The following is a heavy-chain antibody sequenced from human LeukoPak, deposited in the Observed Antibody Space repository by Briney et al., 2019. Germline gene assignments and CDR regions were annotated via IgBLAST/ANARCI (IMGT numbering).Heavy chain of an antibody. Sequence: ASVKVSCKASGYTFTGYYMHWGRQAPGQGLEWMGWINPNSGGTNYAQKFQGRVTMTRDTSISTAYMELSRLRSDDTAVYYCARDKSSSGWYPYYYYYYYMDVWGKGTTVTVSS. J-gene: IGHJ6*03. V-gene: IGHV1-2*02. D-gene: IGHD6-19*01. CDR3: ARDKSSSGWYPYYYYYYYMDV. CDR2: INPNSGGT. CDR1: GYTFTGYY.